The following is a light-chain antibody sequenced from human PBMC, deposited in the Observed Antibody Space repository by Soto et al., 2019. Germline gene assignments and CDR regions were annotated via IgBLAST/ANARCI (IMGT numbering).Light chain of an antibody. CDR3: QQYGSSTRIT. CDR2: GAS. J-gene: IGKJ4*01. Sequence: EIVLTQSPGTLSLSPGERATLSCRASQSVSSSYLAWYQQKPGQAPRLLIYGASSRATGIPDRFSGSGSGTDFTLTISRLEPEDFAVYSCQQYGSSTRITFGGGTKV. V-gene: IGKV3-20*01. CDR1: QSVSSSY.